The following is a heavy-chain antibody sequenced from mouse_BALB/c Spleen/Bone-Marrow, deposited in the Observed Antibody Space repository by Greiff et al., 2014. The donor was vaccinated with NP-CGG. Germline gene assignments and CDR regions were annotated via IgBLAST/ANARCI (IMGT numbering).Heavy chain of an antibody. CDR3: ASYVYGYYFDY. V-gene: IGHV14-3*02. D-gene: IGHD1-1*01. Sequence: EVKLVESGAELVKPGASVKLSCTASGFNIKDTYMHWVKQRPEQGLEWIGGIDPANVNTKYDPKFQGKATITADTSSNTAYLQLSSLTSEDTAVYYCASYVYGYYFDYWGQGTTLTVSS. CDR2: IDPANVNT. J-gene: IGHJ2*01. CDR1: GFNIKDTY.